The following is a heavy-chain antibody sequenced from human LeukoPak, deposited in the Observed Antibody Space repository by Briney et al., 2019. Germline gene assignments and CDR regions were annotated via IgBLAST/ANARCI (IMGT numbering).Heavy chain of an antibody. D-gene: IGHD6-19*01. J-gene: IGHJ6*02. CDR2: ISGSGGST. Sequence: PGGSLRLSCAASGFTFSSYAMSWVRQAPGKGLEWVSAISGSGGSTYYADSVKGRFTISRDNSKNTLYLQMNSLRAEDTAVYYCAKHIAVAGYYYYYGMDVWGQGTTVTVSS. CDR1: GFTFSSYA. V-gene: IGHV3-23*01. CDR3: AKHIAVAGYYYYYGMDV.